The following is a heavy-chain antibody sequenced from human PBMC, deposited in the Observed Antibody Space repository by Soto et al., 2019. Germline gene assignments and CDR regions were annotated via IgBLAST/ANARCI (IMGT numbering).Heavy chain of an antibody. D-gene: IGHD3-9*01. CDR1: GFAFSSFG. CDR3: AKDEQSELRYFSWLSGGALFDL. CDR2: ISSDGRNK. Sequence: PGGSLRLSCSISGFAFSSFGMHWVRQAPGKGLEWVAVISSDGRNKQYADSVKGRFTISRDNSENTVFLQMNGLRSEDTALYDCAKDEQSELRYFSWLSGGALFDLGGKGTMVTVSS. V-gene: IGHV3-30*18. J-gene: IGHJ3*01.